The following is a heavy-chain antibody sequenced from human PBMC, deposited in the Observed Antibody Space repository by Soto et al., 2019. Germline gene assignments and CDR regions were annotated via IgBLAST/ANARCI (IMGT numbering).Heavy chain of an antibody. CDR3: AARPVLAGAT. CDR2: IYSGGSI. Sequence: EVQLVESGGGLIQPGGSLRLTCAASGFTFSSNDMNWVRQAPGKGLEWVSLIYSGGSIYYADSVKGRFTVSRDNSSLPLYLQMSGLRAGDTAVYYCAARPVLAGATWGQGTVVTVSS. D-gene: IGHD3-3*02. V-gene: IGHV3-53*01. CDR1: GFTFSSND. J-gene: IGHJ3*01.